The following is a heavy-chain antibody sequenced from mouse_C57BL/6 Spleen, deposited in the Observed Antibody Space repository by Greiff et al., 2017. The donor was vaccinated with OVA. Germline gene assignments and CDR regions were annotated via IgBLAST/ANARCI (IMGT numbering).Heavy chain of an antibody. CDR2: IDPSDSYT. Sequence: QVQLQQSGAELVMPGASVKLSCKASGYPFTSYWMHWVKQRPGQGLEWIGEIDPSDSYTNYNQKFKGKSTLTVDKSSSTAYMQLSSLTSEDSAVYYCARGGDSSGYGFDYWGQGTTLTVSS. CDR3: ARGGDSSGYGFDY. V-gene: IGHV1-69*01. D-gene: IGHD3-2*02. CDR1: GYPFTSYW. J-gene: IGHJ2*01.